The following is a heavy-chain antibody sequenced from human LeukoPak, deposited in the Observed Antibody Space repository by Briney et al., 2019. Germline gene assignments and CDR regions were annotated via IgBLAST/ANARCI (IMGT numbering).Heavy chain of an antibody. CDR3: AQKGGTDH. D-gene: IGHD2-15*01. V-gene: IGHV3-48*02. CDR1: GFTFSRFG. CDR2: ISSSSSAI. J-gene: IGHJ4*02. Sequence: AGGSLRLSCAASGFTFSRFGMNWFRQAPGKGLEWISYISSSSSAIYYADSVKGRFTISRDNAKNSLYLQMSSLRDEDTAVYYCAQKGGTDHWGQGTLVTVSS.